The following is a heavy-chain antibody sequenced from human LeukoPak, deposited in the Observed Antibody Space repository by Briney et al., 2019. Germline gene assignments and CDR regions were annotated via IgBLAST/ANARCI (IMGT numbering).Heavy chain of an antibody. J-gene: IGHJ4*02. D-gene: IGHD5-18*01. Sequence: GGSLRLSCVASGFRFSDFAVSWVRQAPGKGLEWVSGISDSGRATYYTDSVKGRCTISRDNSKNTVNLQLNNVGAEDTALYFCARHDSFIPFWGQGMQVTVSP. V-gene: IGHV3-23*01. CDR2: ISDSGRAT. CDR1: GFRFSDFA. CDR3: ARHDSFIPF.